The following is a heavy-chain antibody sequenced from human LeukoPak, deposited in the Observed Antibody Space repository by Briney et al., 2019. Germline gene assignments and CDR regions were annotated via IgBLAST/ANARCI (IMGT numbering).Heavy chain of an antibody. Sequence: GGSLKLSCAASGFTFSGSAMHWVRQASGKGLEWVGRIRSKANSYATAYAASVKGRFTISRDDSKNTAYLQMNSLKTEDTAVYYCTRLGSSGWHKYFVYWGQGTLVTVSS. V-gene: IGHV3-73*01. CDR1: GFTFSGSA. D-gene: IGHD6-19*01. CDR3: TRLGSSGWHKYFVY. CDR2: IRSKANSYAT. J-gene: IGHJ4*02.